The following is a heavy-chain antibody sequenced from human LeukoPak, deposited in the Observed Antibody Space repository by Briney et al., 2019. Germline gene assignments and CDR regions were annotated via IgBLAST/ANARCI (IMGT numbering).Heavy chain of an antibody. CDR1: GFNFGSYD. CDR2: INTDGSNT. CDR3: ATDDKYAPSS. V-gene: IGHV3-23*01. Sequence: GGSLRLSCAASGFNFGSYDMNWVRQAPGKGLEYLSTINTDGSNTWYADSVKGRFTTSRDNSKNTVYLQMNSLRAEDTAVYYCATDDKYAPSSWGQGTLVTVSS. J-gene: IGHJ5*02. D-gene: IGHD2-2*01.